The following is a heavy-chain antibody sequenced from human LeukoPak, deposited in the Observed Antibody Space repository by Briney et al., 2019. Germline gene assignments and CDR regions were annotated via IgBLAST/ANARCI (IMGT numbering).Heavy chain of an antibody. CDR2: ISWNSGSI. V-gene: IGHV3-9*01. Sequence: GRSLRLSCAASGFTFDDYAMHWVRQAPGKGLEWVSGISWNSGSIGYADSVKGRFTISRDNAKNSLYLQMNSPRAEDTALYYCARSTPGPLDHWGQGTLVTVSS. D-gene: IGHD2-2*01. J-gene: IGHJ4*02. CDR1: GFTFDDYA. CDR3: ARSTPGPLDH.